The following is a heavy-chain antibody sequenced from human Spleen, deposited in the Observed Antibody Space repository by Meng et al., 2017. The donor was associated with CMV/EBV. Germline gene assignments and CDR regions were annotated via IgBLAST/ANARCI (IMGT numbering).Heavy chain of an antibody. Sequence: SETLSLTCAVYGGSFSGYYWSWIRQPPGKGLEWIGEINHSGSTNYNPSLKSRVTISVDTSKNQFSLKLSSVTAADTAVYYCARDNRIYGSGSYYNYGMDVWGQGTTVTVSS. CDR3: ARDNRIYGSGSYYNYGMDV. CDR2: INHSGST. CDR1: GGSFSGYY. V-gene: IGHV4-34*01. J-gene: IGHJ6*02. D-gene: IGHD3-10*01.